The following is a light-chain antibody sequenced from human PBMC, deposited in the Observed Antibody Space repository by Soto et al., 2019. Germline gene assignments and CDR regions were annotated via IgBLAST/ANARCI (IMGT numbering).Light chain of an antibody. Sequence: SYELTQPPSVSVAPGKTARITCGGNNIGSNSVHWYQQKPGQAPVVVMYYDSDRPSGIPERFSGSNSGNTATLTISRVEVGDEADYYCQVWDSSSDPVFGGGTKVTVL. CDR1: NIGSNS. V-gene: IGLV3-21*04. CDR3: QVWDSSSDPV. J-gene: IGLJ3*02. CDR2: YDS.